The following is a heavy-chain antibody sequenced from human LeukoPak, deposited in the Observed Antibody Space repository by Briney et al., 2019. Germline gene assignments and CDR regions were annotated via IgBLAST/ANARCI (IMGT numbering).Heavy chain of an antibody. Sequence: PGGSLRLSCAASGFTFRGYAMSWVRQAPGKGLEWVSVISDSGSDTDYADSVKGRFTVSRDNSKNTLYLQLNSLRAEDTAVYYCAKDLGVVRGVIHSARFDPWGQGTLVTVSS. CDR3: AKDLGVVRGVIHSARFDP. D-gene: IGHD3-10*01. CDR1: GFTFRGYA. J-gene: IGHJ5*02. V-gene: IGHV3-23*01. CDR2: ISDSGSDT.